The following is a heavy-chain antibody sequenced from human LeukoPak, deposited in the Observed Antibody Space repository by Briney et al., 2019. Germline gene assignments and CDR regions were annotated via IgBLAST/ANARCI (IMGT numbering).Heavy chain of an antibody. V-gene: IGHV3-30*01. Sequence: GRSLRLSCAASGFTFSSYAMHWVRQAPGKGLEWVAVISYDGSNKYYADSVKGRFTISRDNSKNTLYLQMNSLRAEDTAVYYCASDYYVWGSYQYYFDYWGQGTLVTVSS. CDR3: ASDYYVWGSYQYYFDY. CDR2: ISYDGSNK. J-gene: IGHJ4*02. D-gene: IGHD3-16*02. CDR1: GFTFSSYA.